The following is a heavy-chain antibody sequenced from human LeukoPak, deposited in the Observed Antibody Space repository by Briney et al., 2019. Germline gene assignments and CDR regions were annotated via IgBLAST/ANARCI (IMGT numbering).Heavy chain of an antibody. Sequence: GGSLRLSCAASGFTFTTYGMHWVRQAPGKGLEWVALIWYDGSSEYYAESVKGRFTISRDNSKNTVYLQMNSLRAEDTAVYYCARDRLSSSQNNYFDYWGQGTPVTVSS. D-gene: IGHD6-13*01. J-gene: IGHJ4*02. V-gene: IGHV3-33*01. CDR2: IWYDGSSE. CDR1: GFTFTTYG. CDR3: ARDRLSSSQNNYFDY.